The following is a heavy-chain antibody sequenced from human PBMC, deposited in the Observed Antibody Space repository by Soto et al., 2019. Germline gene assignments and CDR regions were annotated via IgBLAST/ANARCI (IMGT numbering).Heavy chain of an antibody. CDR1: GGTFSSYA. CDR3: ARHFRDSSSWWFWFDP. J-gene: IGHJ5*02. CDR2: IIPFFGTA. Sequence: SVKVSCKASGGTFSSYAISWVRQAPGQGLEWMGGIIPFFGTANYAQKFQGRVTITADESTSTAYMELSSLRSEDTAVYYCARHFRDSSSWWFWFDPWGQGTLVTVSS. V-gene: IGHV1-69*13. D-gene: IGHD6-13*01.